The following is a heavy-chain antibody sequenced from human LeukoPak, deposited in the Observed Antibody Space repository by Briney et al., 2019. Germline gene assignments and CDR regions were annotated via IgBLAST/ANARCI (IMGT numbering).Heavy chain of an antibody. J-gene: IGHJ2*01. V-gene: IGHV3-7*01. D-gene: IGHD6-19*01. CDR2: IREDGSEK. CDR3: ARDRGVAVAGTTYWYFDL. Sequence: GGSLRLSCAASGFTFSSYAMSWVRQAPGKGLEWVANIREDGSEKYYVDSVKGRFTISRDDAKNSLFLQMSSLRAEDTAVYYCARDRGVAVAGTTYWYFDLWGRGTLVTVSS. CDR1: GFTFSSYA.